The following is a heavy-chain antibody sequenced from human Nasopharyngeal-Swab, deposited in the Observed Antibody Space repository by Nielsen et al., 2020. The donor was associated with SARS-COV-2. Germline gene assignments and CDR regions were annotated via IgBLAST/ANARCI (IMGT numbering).Heavy chain of an antibody. CDR2: INPSGGST. D-gene: IGHD3-10*01. V-gene: IGHV1-46*01. J-gene: IGHJ4*02. CDR1: GYTFTSYY. CDR3: AADVVDSMVRGAGGY. Sequence: ASVKVSCKASGYTFTSYYMHWVRQAPGQGLEWMGIINPSGGSTSYAQKFQGRVTMTRDTSTSTVYMELSSLRSEDTAVYYCAADVVDSMVRGAGGYWGQGTLVTFSS.